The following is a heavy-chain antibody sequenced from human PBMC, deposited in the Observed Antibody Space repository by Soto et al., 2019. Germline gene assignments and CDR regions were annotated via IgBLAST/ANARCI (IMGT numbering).Heavy chain of an antibody. Sequence: QVQLVESGGGVVQPGRSLRLSCAASGFTFSSYGMHWVRQAPGKGQEWVAVISYDGSNKYYADSVKGRFTISRDNSKNTLYLQMNSLRAEDTAVYYCAKDSSGSQAYWGQGTLVTVSS. V-gene: IGHV3-30*18. D-gene: IGHD1-26*01. CDR2: ISYDGSNK. J-gene: IGHJ4*02. CDR3: AKDSSGSQAY. CDR1: GFTFSSYG.